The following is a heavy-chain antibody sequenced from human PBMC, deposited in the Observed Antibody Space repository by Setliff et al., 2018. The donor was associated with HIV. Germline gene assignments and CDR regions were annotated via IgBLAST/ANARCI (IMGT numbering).Heavy chain of an antibody. D-gene: IGHD5-12*01. CDR2: IYSAGST. V-gene: IGHV4-4*02. CDR1: GGSIRSSDW. Sequence: PSETLSLTCAVSGGSIRSSDWWSWVRQPPGKGLEWIGHIYSAGSTNYNPTLTSRVTMSVDMSKNQFSLKLRSVTAADMAVYYCVREYSGVYPDFSFYIDVWGKGTTVTVSS. J-gene: IGHJ6*03. CDR3: VREYSGVYPDFSFYIDV.